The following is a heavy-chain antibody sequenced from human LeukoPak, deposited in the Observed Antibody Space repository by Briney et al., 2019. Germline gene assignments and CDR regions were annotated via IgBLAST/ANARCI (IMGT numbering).Heavy chain of an antibody. CDR2: AYYSEST. D-gene: IGHD1-14*01. V-gene: IGHV4-39*01. J-gene: IGHJ5*02. Sequence: SETLSLTCIVSGDSISSGSSYWGWLRQPPGTGLEWIASAYYSESTYYNPSLRSRATISVDTSKNQFSLKLNSVSAADTAVYYCARHGRTLSDMLAFDPWGQGTLVTVSS. CDR1: GDSISSGSSY. CDR3: ARHGRTLSDMLAFDP.